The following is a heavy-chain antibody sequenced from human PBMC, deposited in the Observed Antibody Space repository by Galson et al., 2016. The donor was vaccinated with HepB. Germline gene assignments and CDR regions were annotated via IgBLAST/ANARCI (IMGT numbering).Heavy chain of an antibody. D-gene: IGHD4-17*01. CDR2: INSDGSYT. Sequence: SLRLSCAASGFTFSSDWMFWVRQAPGKGLVWVSRINSDGSYTNYADSVKGRFSISRDNAKNTLSLQMNSLRAEDTAVYYCAGGRQPTVTTSSYFDYWGQGTLVTVSS. CDR3: AGGRQPTVTTSSYFDY. V-gene: IGHV3-74*01. CDR1: GFTFSSDW. J-gene: IGHJ4*02.